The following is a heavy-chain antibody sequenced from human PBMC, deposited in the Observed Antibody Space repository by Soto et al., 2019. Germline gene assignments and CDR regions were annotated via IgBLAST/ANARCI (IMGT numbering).Heavy chain of an antibody. CDR2: ISSSGTYI. CDR1: GFTFNDYS. D-gene: IGHD3-10*01. Sequence: GGSLRLSCEASGFTFNDYSMDWVRQAPEKGLEWVSSISSSGTYIYYADSVKGRFAISRDNANNVMYLQMDTLRAEDTAVYYCVRAGHVFDVHYYGMDLWGQGTTVTVSS. J-gene: IGHJ6*02. V-gene: IGHV3-21*01. CDR3: VRAGHVFDVHYYGMDL.